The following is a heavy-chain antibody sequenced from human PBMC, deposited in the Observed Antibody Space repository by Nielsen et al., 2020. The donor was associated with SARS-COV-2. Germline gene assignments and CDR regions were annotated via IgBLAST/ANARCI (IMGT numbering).Heavy chain of an antibody. D-gene: IGHD5-24*01. CDR1: GFTFDDYA. J-gene: IGHJ6*02. CDR2: ITWNSGSI. V-gene: IGHV3-9*01. CDR3: TKAGRVQDYYYGMDV. Sequence: SLKISCAASGFTFDDYAMHWVRQVPGKGLEWVSGITWNSGSIGYADSVKGRFTISRDNAKNSLYLQMNSLRAEDTALYYCTKAGRVQDYYYGMDVWGQGTTVTVSS.